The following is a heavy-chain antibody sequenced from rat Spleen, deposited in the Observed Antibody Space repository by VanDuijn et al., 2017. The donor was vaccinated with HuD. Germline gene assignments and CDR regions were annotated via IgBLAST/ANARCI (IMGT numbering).Heavy chain of an antibody. CDR2: IFYDGSRT. J-gene: IGHJ2*01. D-gene: IGHD1-1*01. V-gene: IGHV5S10*01. Sequence: EVRLVESGGGLVQPGRSLKLSCAASRFNFSDYTMAWVRQAPEKGLEWVATIFYDGSRTYYRDSVKGRFTISRDNARSILYLQMDSLGSEDTATYYCAKDEDRGDLWGWGQGVMVTVSS. CDR1: RFNFSDYT. CDR3: AKDEDRGDLWG.